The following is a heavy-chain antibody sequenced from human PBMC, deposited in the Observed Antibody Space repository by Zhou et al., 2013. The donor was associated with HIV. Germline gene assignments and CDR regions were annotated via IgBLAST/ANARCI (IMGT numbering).Heavy chain of an antibody. CDR1: GGTFSSYA. Sequence: QAQLVQSGAEVKKPGSSVKVSCKASGGTFSSYAITWVRQAPGQGLEWMGGIIPIFGPANANYAQKFKGRVTITTDETTSTVYMELSSLKYEDTAVYYCNIGYDSSGQMGGNAFDIWGQGTMVTVSS. CDR3: NIGYDSSGQMGGNAFDI. V-gene: IGHV1-69*05. D-gene: IGHD3-22*01. J-gene: IGHJ3*02. CDR2: IIPIFGPA.